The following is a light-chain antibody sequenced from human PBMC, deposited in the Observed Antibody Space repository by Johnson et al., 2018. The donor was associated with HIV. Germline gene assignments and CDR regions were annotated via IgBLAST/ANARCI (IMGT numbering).Light chain of an antibody. J-gene: IGLJ1*01. Sequence: QSVLTQPPSVSAAPGQKVTISCSGSSSNIGNNYVSWYQQLPGTAPKLLIYENNKLPSGIPDRFSGSKSGTSATLGITGLQTGDEADYYCGTWDGSLSGYVFGTGTTVTVL. CDR3: GTWDGSLSGYV. V-gene: IGLV1-51*02. CDR1: SSNIGNNY. CDR2: ENN.